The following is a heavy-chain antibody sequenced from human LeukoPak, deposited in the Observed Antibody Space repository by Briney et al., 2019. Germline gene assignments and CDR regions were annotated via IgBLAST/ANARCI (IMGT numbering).Heavy chain of an antibody. CDR2: INPNSGGT. CDR3: ARERRPLGVRGVIRWFDP. CDR1: GYTFTGYY. D-gene: IGHD3-10*01. Sequence: VASVKVSCKASGYTFTGYYMHWVRQAPGQGLEWMGWINPNSGGTNYAQKFQGWVTMTRDTSISTAYMELSRLRSDDTAVYYCARERRPLGVRGVIRWFDPWGQGTLVTVPS. V-gene: IGHV1-2*04. J-gene: IGHJ5*02.